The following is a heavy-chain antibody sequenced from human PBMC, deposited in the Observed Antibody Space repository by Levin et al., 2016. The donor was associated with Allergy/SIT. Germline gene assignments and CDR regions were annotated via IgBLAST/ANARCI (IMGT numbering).Heavy chain of an antibody. CDR2: MYPGDSDI. CDR1: GYSFTSSW. CDR3: ARPSTSRLRDAFDS. J-gene: IGHJ3*01. Sequence: GESLKISCRGSGYSFTSSWIGWVRQVPGKGLEWVGIMYPGDSDIRYSLSFQGRVTISADRSINTAYLQWSSLKASDTGIYYCARPSTSRLRDAFDSWGQGTMVTVSS. D-gene: IGHD2-2*01. V-gene: IGHV5-51*01.